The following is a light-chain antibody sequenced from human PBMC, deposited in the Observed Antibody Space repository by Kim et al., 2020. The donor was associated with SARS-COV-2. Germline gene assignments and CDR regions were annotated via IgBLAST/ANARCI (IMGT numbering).Light chain of an antibody. CDR3: QSYDSSLSGYV. V-gene: IGLV1-40*01. Sequence: RVPIACTGSSSSIGAGYDVHWYQQLPGTAPQLLIYGNSNRPSGVPDRFSGSKSGTSASLAITGLQAEDEADYYCQSYDSSLSGYVFGTGTKVTVL. J-gene: IGLJ1*01. CDR2: GNS. CDR1: SSSIGAGYD.